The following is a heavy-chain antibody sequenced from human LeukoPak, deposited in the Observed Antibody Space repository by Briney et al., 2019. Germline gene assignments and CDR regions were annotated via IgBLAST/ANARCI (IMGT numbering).Heavy chain of an antibody. CDR1: GFTFSSYS. D-gene: IGHD1-26*01. CDR3: ARALSSPLYIGSYADAVDI. Sequence: GGSLRLSCAASGFTFSSYSMNWVRQAPGKGLEWVSSISSSSSYIYYADSVKGRFTISRDNAKNSLYLQMNSLRAEDTAVYYCARALSSPLYIGSYADAVDIWGQGTMVTVSS. V-gene: IGHV3-21*01. CDR2: ISSSSSYI. J-gene: IGHJ3*02.